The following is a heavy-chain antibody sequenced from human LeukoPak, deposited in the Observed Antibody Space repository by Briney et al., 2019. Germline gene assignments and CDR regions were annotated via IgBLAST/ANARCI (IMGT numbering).Heavy chain of an antibody. J-gene: IGHJ4*02. V-gene: IGHV5-51*01. CDR3: ARRVLVPAAMPFDY. CDR2: IYPGDSDT. Sequence: GESLKISCKGSGYSFTGYWIGWVRQMPGKGLEWMGIIYPGDSDTRYSPSFQGQVTISADKSISTAYLQWSSLKASDTAMYYCARRVLVPAAMPFDYRGQGTLVTVSS. D-gene: IGHD2-2*01. CDR1: GYSFTGYW.